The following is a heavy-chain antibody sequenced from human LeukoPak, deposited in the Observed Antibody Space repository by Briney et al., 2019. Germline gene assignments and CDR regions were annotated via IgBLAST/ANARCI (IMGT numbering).Heavy chain of an antibody. Sequence: SETLSLTCTVSGNSISSFFWSWIRQPPGKGLEWIGSIHYSGDSKYNPSLRSRVSLSIDTSKQQFSRRLSSVTAADTAVYYCARDLELERNRWNYFESWGQGALVTVSS. J-gene: IGHJ4*02. CDR3: ARDLELERNRWNYFES. CDR1: GNSISSFF. CDR2: IHYSGDS. D-gene: IGHD1-1*01. V-gene: IGHV4-59*01.